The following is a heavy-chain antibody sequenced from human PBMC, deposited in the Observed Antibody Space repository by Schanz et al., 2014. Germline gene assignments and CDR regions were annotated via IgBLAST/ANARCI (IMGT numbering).Heavy chain of an antibody. V-gene: IGHV4-61*02. Sequence: QVQLQESGPGLVKPSQTLSLTCSVSGGSISSGSYYWNWIRQPAGKGLEWIGRVYTSGSTNYNPSLKSRVPISVGKPKKQFSLKVTSMTAADTAVYYCARGHHPHGITVAARGFDPWGQGTLVTVSS. J-gene: IGHJ5*02. CDR1: GGSISSGSYY. CDR2: VYTSGST. D-gene: IGHD6-19*01. CDR3: ARGHHPHGITVAARGFDP.